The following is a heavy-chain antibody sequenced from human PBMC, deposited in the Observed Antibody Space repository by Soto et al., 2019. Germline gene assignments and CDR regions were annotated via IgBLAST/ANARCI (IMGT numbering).Heavy chain of an antibody. D-gene: IGHD2-21*01. V-gene: IGHV4-4*07. CDR1: GGSISSYY. CDR3: ARLRIATNNYKWFDP. J-gene: IGHJ5*02. CDR2: IYTSGST. Sequence: SETLSLTCTVSGGSISSYYWSWIRQPAGKGLEWIGRIYTSGSTNYNPSLKSRVTMSVDTSKNQFSLKLSSVTAADTAVYYCARLRIATNNYKWFDPWGQGTLVTVSS.